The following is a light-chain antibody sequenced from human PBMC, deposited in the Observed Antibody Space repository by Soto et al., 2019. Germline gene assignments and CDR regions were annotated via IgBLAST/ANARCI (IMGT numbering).Light chain of an antibody. V-gene: IGKV1-5*02. CDR1: QSISNW. Sequence: DVQMTHSPSTVPASVVEAVTIIRWASQSISNWLAWYQQKPGTAPKLLIYHASSLQSGVPSRFSGRGSGTEFTLTISNLQPEDFATYYCLQHNSFPRTFGQGTKVDIK. CDR2: HAS. CDR3: LQHNSFPRT. J-gene: IGKJ1*01.